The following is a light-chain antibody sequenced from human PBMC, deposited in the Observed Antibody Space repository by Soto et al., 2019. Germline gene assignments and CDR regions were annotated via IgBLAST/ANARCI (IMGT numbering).Light chain of an antibody. CDR3: SAFTGTTYV. CDR1: SSDVGGNKY. V-gene: IGLV2-14*03. Sequence: QSALTQPASVSGSPGQSITISCTGTSSDVGGNKYVSWYQHYPGKAPKLMICDVSNRPSGVSNRFSGSKSGNTASLTISGLQVDDEADYYCSAFTGTTYVFGTGTKVTVL. CDR2: DVS. J-gene: IGLJ1*01.